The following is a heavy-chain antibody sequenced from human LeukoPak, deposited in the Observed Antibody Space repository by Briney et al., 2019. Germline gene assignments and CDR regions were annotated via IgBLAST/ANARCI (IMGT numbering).Heavy chain of an antibody. CDR3: ANEYSKGDI. V-gene: IGHV3-23*01. J-gene: IGHJ3*02. Sequence: GGSLRLSCAASGFTFSNYVTSWVRQAPGKGLEWVSAISGSGGNSYYADSVKGRFTISRDNSKNTLYLQMNSLRAEDAAVYYCANEYSKGDIWGQGTMVTVSS. D-gene: IGHD4-11*01. CDR2: ISGSGGNS. CDR1: GFTFSNYV.